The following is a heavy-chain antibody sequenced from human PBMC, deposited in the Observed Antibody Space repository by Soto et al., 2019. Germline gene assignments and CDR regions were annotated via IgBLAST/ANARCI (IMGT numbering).Heavy chain of an antibody. CDR2: INADGTST. CDR3: VKVLARGVGVPRFYFDS. D-gene: IGHD2-2*01. Sequence: GCLRLSCAAFGFTFSNSWMHWVRQVSGKGLEWVSRINADGTSTSYADSVKGRFTISRDNAKNTLYLHVNSLRAEDTAVYYCVKVLARGVGVPRFYFDSWGQGXLVTVYS. CDR1: GFTFSNSW. J-gene: IGHJ4*02. V-gene: IGHV3-74*01.